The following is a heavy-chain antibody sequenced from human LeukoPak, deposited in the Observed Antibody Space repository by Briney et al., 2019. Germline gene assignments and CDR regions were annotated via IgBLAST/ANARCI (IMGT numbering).Heavy chain of an antibody. D-gene: IGHD1-26*01. Sequence: ASVKVSCKASGGTFSSYAISWVRQAPGQGLEWMGGIIPIFGTANYAQKFQGRVTITADESTSTAYMELSSLRSEDTAVYYCGRDPSGSFNFDYWGQGTLVTVSS. CDR3: GRDPSGSFNFDY. CDR1: GGTFSSYA. CDR2: IIPIFGTA. V-gene: IGHV1-69*13. J-gene: IGHJ4*02.